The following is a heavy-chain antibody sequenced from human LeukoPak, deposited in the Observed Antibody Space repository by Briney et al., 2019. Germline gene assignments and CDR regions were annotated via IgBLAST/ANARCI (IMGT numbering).Heavy chain of an antibody. CDR1: GFTFRTYA. CDR3: AELGITMIGGV. CDR2: ISGSGGNT. V-gene: IGHV3-23*01. J-gene: IGHJ6*04. D-gene: IGHD3-10*02. Sequence: AGGSLRLSCAASGFTFRTYAMSWVRQAPGKGLEWVSAISGSGGNTYYADSVKGRFTISRDNAKNSLYLQMNSLRAEDTAVYYCAELGITMIGGVWGKGTTVTISS.